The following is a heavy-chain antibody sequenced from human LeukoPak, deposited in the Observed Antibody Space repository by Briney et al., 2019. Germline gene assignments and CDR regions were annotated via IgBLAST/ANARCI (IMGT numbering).Heavy chain of an antibody. Sequence: SETLSLTCTVSGGSISSYYWSWIRQPPGKGLEWIGYIYYSGSTYYNPSLKSRVTISVDTSKNQFSLKLSSVTAADTAVYYCGRDEITNKAYDPWGQGTLVTVSS. V-gene: IGHV4-59*12. CDR2: IYYSGST. J-gene: IGHJ5*02. D-gene: IGHD3-16*01. CDR1: GGSISSYY. CDR3: GRDEITNKAYDP.